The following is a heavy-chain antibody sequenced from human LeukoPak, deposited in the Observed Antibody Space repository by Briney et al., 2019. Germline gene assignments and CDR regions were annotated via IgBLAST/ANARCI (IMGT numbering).Heavy chain of an antibody. Sequence: ASVKVSCKASGGTFSSYTISWVRQAPGQGLEWMGRIIPILGIANYAQKFQGRVTITADKSTSTAYMELSSLRSEDTAVYYCARVNKPGFWSGYPGGAFDPWGRGTLVTVSS. J-gene: IGHJ5*02. V-gene: IGHV1-69*02. CDR2: IIPILGIA. CDR1: GGTFSSYT. CDR3: ARVNKPGFWSGYPGGAFDP. D-gene: IGHD3-3*01.